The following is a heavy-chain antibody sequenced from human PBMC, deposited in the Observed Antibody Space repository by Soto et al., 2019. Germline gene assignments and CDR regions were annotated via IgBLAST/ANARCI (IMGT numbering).Heavy chain of an antibody. J-gene: IGHJ4*02. Sequence: ASVKVSCKASGYTFTSDDIYWVRQATGQGLEWMGWMSPNTGNSGYAQKFQGRVTMTSDTSISTAHMELSSLRSEDTAVYYCARRAETNGWNGFGADKYYFDFWGQGTLVTVS. CDR3: ARRAETNGWNGFGADKYYFDF. V-gene: IGHV1-8*01. D-gene: IGHD1-1*01. CDR1: GYTFTSDD. CDR2: MSPNTGNS.